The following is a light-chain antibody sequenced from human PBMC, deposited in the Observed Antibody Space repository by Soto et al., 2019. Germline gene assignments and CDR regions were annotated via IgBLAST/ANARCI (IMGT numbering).Light chain of an antibody. V-gene: IGKV1-39*01. CDR3: QQSYSTPWT. J-gene: IGKJ1*01. Sequence: DIQMTQSPSSLSASVGDRVTITCRASQSISSYLNWYQQKPGKAPTLRIYSASSLQSGVPSRFSGSGYGTDFTLTISSLQPEDFATYYCQQSYSTPWTCGQGTKVEIK. CDR2: SAS. CDR1: QSISSY.